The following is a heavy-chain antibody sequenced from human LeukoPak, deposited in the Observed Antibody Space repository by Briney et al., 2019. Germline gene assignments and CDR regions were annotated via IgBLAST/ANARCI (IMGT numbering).Heavy chain of an antibody. Sequence: SEALCVTCTVAGGSISSSCYFCGWIRQPPGKRLGWIVSMYYRGSTYYDPSVQGRVTILVETSQHQFSLRLNPVNAADTAVYYCPRRPLAHYFDSWGQGTLVTVSS. J-gene: IGHJ4*02. V-gene: IGHV4-39*07. D-gene: IGHD6-6*01. CDR2: MYYRGST. CDR1: GGSISSSCYF. CDR3: PRRPLAHYFDS.